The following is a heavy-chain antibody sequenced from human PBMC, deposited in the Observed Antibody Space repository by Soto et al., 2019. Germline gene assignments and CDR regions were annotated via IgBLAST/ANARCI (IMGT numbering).Heavy chain of an antibody. CDR1: GFTFTSYW. Sequence: EVQVVESGGASVQPGGSLRLSCAASGFTFTSYWMHWVRQAPGKGLLWMSRIKGDETTSSYADSVKGRFTISRDNAKNTVYLQMNSLRAEDTAVYYWARGAFGSYYVDYWGQGTLVTVSS. J-gene: IGHJ4*02. D-gene: IGHD3-10*01. CDR2: IKGDETTS. V-gene: IGHV3-74*01. CDR3: ARGAFGSYYVDY.